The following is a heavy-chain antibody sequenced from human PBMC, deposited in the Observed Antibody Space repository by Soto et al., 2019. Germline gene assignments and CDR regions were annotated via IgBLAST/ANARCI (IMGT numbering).Heavy chain of an antibody. CDR3: VSWVSAHFDS. CDR2: ISSNGENT. Sequence: PGGSLRLSCAASRFTSGYHAMNWVRQAPGKGLEWVSTISSNGENTHYADSVKGRLIISSDNSSNTEALQMNSLNVEDTAIYYRVSWVSAHFDSWGQGTLVTVSS. J-gene: IGHJ4*01. V-gene: IGHV3-23*01. D-gene: IGHD6-13*01. CDR1: RFTSGYHA.